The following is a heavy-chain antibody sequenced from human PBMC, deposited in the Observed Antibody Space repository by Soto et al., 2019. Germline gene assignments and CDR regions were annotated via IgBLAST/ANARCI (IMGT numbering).Heavy chain of an antibody. Sequence: GASVKVSCEASGYRFTICAISWVRQAPGQGLEWMGWINPYNGNTNYAQKLQGRVTMTTDNSKNTLYLQMNSLRAEDTAVYYCVKGEYYYDSAAYYPFDHWGQGTLVTVSS. CDR3: VKGEYYYDSAAYYPFDH. V-gene: IGHV1-18*01. D-gene: IGHD3-22*01. CDR1: GYRFTICA. J-gene: IGHJ4*02. CDR2: INPYNGNT.